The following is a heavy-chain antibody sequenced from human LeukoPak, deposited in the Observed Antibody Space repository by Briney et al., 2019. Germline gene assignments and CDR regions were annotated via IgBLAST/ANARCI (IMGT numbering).Heavy chain of an antibody. D-gene: IGHD2-2*01. V-gene: IGHV3-23*01. CDR3: AKDRGFYCSSTSCYVYFDY. Sequence: GGSLRLSCAASGLTFSSYAMGWVRQAPGKGLEWVSAISRSDGGTYYAASVKGRFTISRDNSKNTLYLQMNSLRAEDTAVYYCAKDRGFYCSSTSCYVYFDYWGQGALVTVSS. CDR2: ISRSDGGT. CDR1: GLTFSSYA. J-gene: IGHJ4*02.